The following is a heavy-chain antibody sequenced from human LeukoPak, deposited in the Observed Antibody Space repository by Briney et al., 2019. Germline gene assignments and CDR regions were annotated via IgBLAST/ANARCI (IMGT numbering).Heavy chain of an antibody. CDR2: IRSKTYDGTA. Sequence: GGSLRLSCITSGFDFDDYSMHWFRQAPGKGLEWVGFIRSKTYDGTAEYAASVKGRFTISRDDSEHIAYLQMNSLEIEDTAVYYCTRDRRYYYHFDYWGQGTLVTVSS. J-gene: IGHJ4*02. CDR3: TRDRRYYYHFDY. V-gene: IGHV3-49*03. D-gene: IGHD1-26*01. CDR1: GFDFDDYS.